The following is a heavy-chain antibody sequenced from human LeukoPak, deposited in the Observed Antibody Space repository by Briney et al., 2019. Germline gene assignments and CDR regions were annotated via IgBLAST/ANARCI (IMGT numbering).Heavy chain of an antibody. J-gene: IGHJ3*02. D-gene: IGHD3-10*01. CDR2: IIPIFGTA. V-gene: IGHV1-69*05. CDR1: GGTFSSYA. CDR3: AGESDYYGSGSYQHGAFDI. Sequence: GASVKVSCKASGGTFSSYAISWVRQAPGQGLEWMGGIIPIFGTANYAQKFQGRVTITTDESTSTAYMELSSLSSEDTAVYYCAGESDYYGSGSYQHGAFDIWGQGTMVTVSS.